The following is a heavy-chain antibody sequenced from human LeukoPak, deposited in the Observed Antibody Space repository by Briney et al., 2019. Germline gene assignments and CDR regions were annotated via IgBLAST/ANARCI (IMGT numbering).Heavy chain of an antibody. CDR3: ARGRYTMVRGVIGRDTDYYYYSYMDV. D-gene: IGHD3-10*01. CDR1: GGSISSSSYY. Sequence: SETLSLTCTVSGGSISSSSYYWDWIRQPPGKGLEWIGNIDYSGSTYYNPSLKSRVTISVDTSKNQFSLQLNSVTPEDTAVYYCARGRYTMVRGVIGRDTDYYYYSYMDVWGKGTTVTISS. CDR2: IDYSGST. J-gene: IGHJ6*03. V-gene: IGHV4-39*01.